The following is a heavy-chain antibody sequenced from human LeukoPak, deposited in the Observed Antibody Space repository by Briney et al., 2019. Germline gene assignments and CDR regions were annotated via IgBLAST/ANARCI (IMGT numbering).Heavy chain of an antibody. V-gene: IGHV1-69*13. D-gene: IGHD2-2*02. CDR1: GGTFSSYA. CDR2: IIPIFGTA. CDR3: AIPQDIVVVPAAIRPGRGYYYYYMEV. Sequence: SVKVSCKASGGTFSSYAISLVRQAPGQGLEWMGGIIPIFGTANYAQKFQGRVTITADESTSTAYMELSSLRSEDTAVYYCAIPQDIVVVPAAIRPGRGYYYYYMEVWGKGTTVTVSS. J-gene: IGHJ6*03.